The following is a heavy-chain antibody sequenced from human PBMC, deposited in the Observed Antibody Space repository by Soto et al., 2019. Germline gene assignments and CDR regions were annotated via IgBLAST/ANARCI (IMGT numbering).Heavy chain of an antibody. CDR2: INSGSTSV. Sequence: EVQLVESGGGLVQPGGSLRLSCVAYGFIFNSYSMNWVRQAPGKGLEWISYINSGSTSVFYADSVKGRFSISRDNAKNSLYLQMNSLRAEDTAVYYCASSASPDAYWGQGTLVTVSS. CDR1: GFIFNSYS. CDR3: ASSASPDAY. J-gene: IGHJ4*02. D-gene: IGHD1-26*01. V-gene: IGHV3-48*01.